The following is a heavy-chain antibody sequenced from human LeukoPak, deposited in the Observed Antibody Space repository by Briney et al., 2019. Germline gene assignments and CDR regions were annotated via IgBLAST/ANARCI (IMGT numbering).Heavy chain of an antibody. D-gene: IGHD2-15*01. Sequence: GEPLKISCKASGYRFTSYWIGWVRQMPGKGLEWMGIIYPGDSDTRYSPSFQGQVSISADKSISTAYLQWSSLKASDSAMYYCARNSGAYEVDLLDYWGQGTLVTVSS. CDR1: GYRFTSYW. J-gene: IGHJ4*02. CDR2: IYPGDSDT. V-gene: IGHV5-51*01. CDR3: ARNSGAYEVDLLDY.